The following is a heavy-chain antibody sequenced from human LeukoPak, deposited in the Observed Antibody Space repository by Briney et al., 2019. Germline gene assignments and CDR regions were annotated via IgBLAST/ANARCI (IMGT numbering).Heavy chain of an antibody. CDR1: GGSISSSSYY. V-gene: IGHV4-39*01. D-gene: IGHD4-17*01. J-gene: IGHJ5*02. Sequence: SETLSLTCTVSGGSISSSSYYWGWIRQPPGKGLEWIGSIYYSGSTYYNPSLKSRVTISVDTSKNQFSLKLSSVTAADTAVYYCARRATAGDYVGWFDPWGQGTLVTVSS. CDR3: ARRATAGDYVGWFDP. CDR2: IYYSGST.